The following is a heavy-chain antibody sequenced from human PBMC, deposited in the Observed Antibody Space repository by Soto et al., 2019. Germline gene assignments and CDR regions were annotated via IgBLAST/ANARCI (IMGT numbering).Heavy chain of an antibody. J-gene: IGHJ3*02. CDR3: ARTAMVVNDAFDI. Sequence: PGGSLRLSCAASGFTVSSNYMSWVRQAPGKGLEWVSVIYSGGSTYYADSVKGRFTISRDNSKNTLYLQMNSLRTEDTAVYYCARTAMVVNDAFDIWGQGTMVTVSS. D-gene: IGHD5-18*01. V-gene: IGHV3-53*01. CDR2: IYSGGST. CDR1: GFTVSSNY.